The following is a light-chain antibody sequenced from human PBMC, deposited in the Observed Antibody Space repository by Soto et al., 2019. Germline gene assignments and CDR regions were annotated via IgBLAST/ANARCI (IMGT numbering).Light chain of an antibody. J-gene: IGKJ2*01. V-gene: IGKV3-15*01. CDR1: QTIYTN. CDR2: AAS. Sequence: EIILTQSPATLSVSPGEGATLSCRASQTIYTNVAWYQQKHGQAPRLLIYAASTRAPGIPARFGGSGSGTEFTLTISRLQSEAFAVYYCQQYAHWPPYTFGQGTQLEIK. CDR3: QQYAHWPPYT.